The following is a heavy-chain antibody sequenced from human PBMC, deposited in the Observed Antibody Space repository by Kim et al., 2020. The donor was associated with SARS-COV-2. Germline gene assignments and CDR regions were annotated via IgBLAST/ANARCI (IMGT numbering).Heavy chain of an antibody. Sequence: GGSLRLSCAASGFTFSSYAMSWVRQAPGKGLEWVSAISGSGGSTYYADSVKGRFTISRDNSKNTLYLQMNSLRAEDTAVYYCAADVIAVAVDYYYYYGMDVWGQGTTVTVSS. CDR1: GFTFSSYA. J-gene: IGHJ6*02. V-gene: IGHV3-23*01. D-gene: IGHD6-19*01. CDR3: AADVIAVAVDYYYYYGMDV. CDR2: ISGSGGST.